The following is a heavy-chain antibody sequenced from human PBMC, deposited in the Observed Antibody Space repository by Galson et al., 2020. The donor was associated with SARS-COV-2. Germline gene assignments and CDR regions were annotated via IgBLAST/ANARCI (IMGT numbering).Heavy chain of an antibody. J-gene: IGHJ4*02. Sequence: TGGSLRLSCAASGFTFSSYAMHWVRQAPGKGLEWVAVISYDGSNKYYADSVKGRFTISRDNSKNTLYLQMNSLRAEDTAVYYCAKPRSGSYYNALDYWGQGTLVTVSS. D-gene: IGHD3-10*01. V-gene: IGHV3-30-3*02. CDR1: GFTFSSYA. CDR3: AKPRSGSYYNALDY. CDR2: ISYDGSNK.